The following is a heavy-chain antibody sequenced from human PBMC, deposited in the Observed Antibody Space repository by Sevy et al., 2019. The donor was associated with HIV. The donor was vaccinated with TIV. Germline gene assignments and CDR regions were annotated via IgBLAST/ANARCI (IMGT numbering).Heavy chain of an antibody. CDR2: ISAYNGNT. V-gene: IGHV1-18*01. J-gene: IGHJ4*02. CDR1: GYTFTSYD. Sequence: ASVKVSCKASGYTFTSYDITWVRQAPGQGLEWMGWISAYNGNTNYAQKLQGRVTRTQDTSTSKAYMELRSLRSDDTAVYYCARGDGRDYYFFDYWGQGTLVTVSS. CDR3: ARGDGRDYYFFDY. D-gene: IGHD4-17*01.